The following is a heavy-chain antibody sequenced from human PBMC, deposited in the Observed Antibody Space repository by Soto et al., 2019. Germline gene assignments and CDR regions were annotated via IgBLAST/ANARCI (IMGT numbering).Heavy chain of an antibody. V-gene: IGHV3-30*18. CDR2: ISYDGSIQ. CDR3: AKDPTVRGYRGYDSGYYFDF. Sequence: QVQLVESGGGVVQPGRSLRLACSASGFTFSDYGVHWVRQAPGTALEWVAVISYDGSIQYYADSVKGRFTISRDNSKNTLYLQMNSLRVEDTAVYFCAKDPTVRGYRGYDSGYYFDFWGQGSLVTVSP. D-gene: IGHD5-12*01. CDR1: GFTFSDYG. J-gene: IGHJ4*02.